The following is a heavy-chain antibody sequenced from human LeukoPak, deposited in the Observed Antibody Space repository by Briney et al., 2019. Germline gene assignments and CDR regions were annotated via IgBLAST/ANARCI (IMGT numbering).Heavy chain of an antibody. CDR3: ARVVDDSRSDYFDY. CDR2: IIPILGIA. CDR1: GGTFSNYA. D-gene: IGHD3-22*01. Sequence: VKVSCKASGGTFSNYAISWVRQAPGQGLEWMGGIIPILGIANYAQKFQGRVTITADKSTSTAYMELSSLRSEDTAVYYCARVVDDSRSDYFDYWGQGTLVTVSS. V-gene: IGHV1-69*10. J-gene: IGHJ4*02.